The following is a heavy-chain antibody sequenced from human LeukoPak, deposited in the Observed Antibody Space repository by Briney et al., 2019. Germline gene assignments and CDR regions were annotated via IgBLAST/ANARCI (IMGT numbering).Heavy chain of an antibody. Sequence: NPGGSLRLSCAASGFTFSSHNMNWVRQAPGKGLEWVACISEGSNYIYYADSMKGRFTISRDNAKNSLYLEMNSLRVEDTAVYHCVRDSDTYGDHTTRRFDSWGQGTLVTVSS. V-gene: IGHV3-21*01. CDR3: VRDSDTYGDHTTRRFDS. CDR2: ISEGSNYI. D-gene: IGHD4-17*01. CDR1: GFTFSSHN. J-gene: IGHJ4*02.